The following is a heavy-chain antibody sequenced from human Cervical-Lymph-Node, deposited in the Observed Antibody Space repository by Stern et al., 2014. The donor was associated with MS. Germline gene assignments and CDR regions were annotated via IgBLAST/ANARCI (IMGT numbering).Heavy chain of an antibody. CDR2: IFSNDEK. Sequence: ESGPVLVKPTETLTLTCTVSGFSLSNARMGVSWIRQPPGKALEWLAHIFSNDEKSYSTSLKSRLTISKDTSKSQVVLTMTNMDPVDTATYYCARIPYSSGWYREYYFDYWGQGTLVTVSS. D-gene: IGHD6-19*01. V-gene: IGHV2-26*01. CDR3: ARIPYSSGWYREYYFDY. J-gene: IGHJ4*02. CDR1: GFSLSNARMG.